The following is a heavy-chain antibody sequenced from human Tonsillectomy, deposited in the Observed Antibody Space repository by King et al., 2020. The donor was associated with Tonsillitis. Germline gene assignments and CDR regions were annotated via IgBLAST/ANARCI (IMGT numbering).Heavy chain of an antibody. J-gene: IGHJ6*02. Sequence: VQLVESGGGLVKPGGSLRLSCAASGFTFSNAWMSWVRQAPGKGLEWVGRIKSKTDGGTTDYAAPVKGRFTISRDDSKNTLYLQMNSLKTEDTAVYYCTTPHVLSQQIKGRTYYGMDVWGQGTTVTVSS. CDR1: GFTFSNAW. V-gene: IGHV3-15*01. CDR2: IKSKTDGGTT. D-gene: IGHD1-26*01. CDR3: TTPHVLSQQIKGRTYYGMDV.